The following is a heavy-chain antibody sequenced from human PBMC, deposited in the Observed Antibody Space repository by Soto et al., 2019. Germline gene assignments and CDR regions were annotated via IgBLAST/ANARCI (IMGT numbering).Heavy chain of an antibody. D-gene: IGHD2-15*01. CDR1: AFTPSSYA. J-gene: IGHJ6*02. Sequence: VESLRPASAASAFTPSSYATHWVRQPPGKGLEWVAVRSKDGNNNNNADAVKGRFTVTRDNSKYTMYLQMKSLRAEDTAVDYCARVPDHRGYCSGSSCYWYGMDVWGQGTTVTVSS. CDR3: ARVPDHRGYCSGSSCYWYGMDV. CDR2: RSKDGNNN. V-gene: IGHV3-30*19.